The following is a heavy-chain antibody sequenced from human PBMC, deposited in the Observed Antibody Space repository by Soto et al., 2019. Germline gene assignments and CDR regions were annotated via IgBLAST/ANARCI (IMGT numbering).Heavy chain of an antibody. D-gene: IGHD6-13*01. CDR3: ARALSISAAASGAWVY. CDR2: INWNGGST. Sequence: GGSLRLSCAASGFTFDDYAMSWVRQAPGKGLEWVSGINWNGGSTSYADSLRGRFTISRDNAKSSLFLQMHSLRAEDTAFYYCARALSISAAASGAWVYWGQGTLVTVSS. J-gene: IGHJ4*02. CDR1: GFTFDDYA. V-gene: IGHV3-20*04.